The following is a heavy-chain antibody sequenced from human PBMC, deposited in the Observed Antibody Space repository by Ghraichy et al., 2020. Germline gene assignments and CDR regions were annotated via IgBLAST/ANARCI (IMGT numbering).Heavy chain of an antibody. J-gene: IGHJ6*03. V-gene: IGHV1-46*01. CDR3: ARRGGYSLGSYYYYMDV. D-gene: IGHD5-18*01. Sequence: ASVKVSCKPSGYTFTSYYIHWVRQAPGQGLEWRGIINPSGGSTTYAQKFQGRVTMTCDTSTSTVYMDLTSLRTEDTAVYYCARRGGYSLGSYYYYMDVWGEGTTVTVSS. CDR1: GYTFTSYY. CDR2: INPSGGST.